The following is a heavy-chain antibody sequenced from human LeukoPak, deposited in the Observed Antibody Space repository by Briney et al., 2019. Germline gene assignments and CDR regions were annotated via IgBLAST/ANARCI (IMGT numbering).Heavy chain of an antibody. CDR3: AREVMYYYGSGRPHNWFDP. J-gene: IGHJ5*02. Sequence: SETLSLTCTVSGASISSGSYYWSWIRQPAGKGLEWIGRVYTSGSTNYNPSLKSRVNISLDTPKNQFSLKLISVTAADTAVYYCAREVMYYYGSGRPHNWFDPWGQGTLVTVSS. V-gene: IGHV4-61*02. CDR2: VYTSGST. CDR1: GASISSGSYY. D-gene: IGHD3-10*01.